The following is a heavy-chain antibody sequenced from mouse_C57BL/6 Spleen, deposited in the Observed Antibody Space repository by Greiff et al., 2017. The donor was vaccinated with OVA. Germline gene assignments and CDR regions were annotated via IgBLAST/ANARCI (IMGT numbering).Heavy chain of an antibody. CDR3: AGSNYVLFAY. Sequence: VQLKESGPELVKPGASVKMSCKASGYTFTDYNMHWVKQSHGKSLEWIGYINPNNGGTSYNQKFKGKATLTVNKSSSTAYMELRSLTSEDSAVYYCAGSNYVLFAYWGQGTLVTVSA. V-gene: IGHV1-22*01. CDR2: INPNNGGT. J-gene: IGHJ3*01. CDR1: GYTFTDYN. D-gene: IGHD2-5*01.